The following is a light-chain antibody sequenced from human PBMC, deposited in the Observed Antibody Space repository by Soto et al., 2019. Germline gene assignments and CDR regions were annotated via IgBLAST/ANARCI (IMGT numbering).Light chain of an antibody. Sequence: QSVLTQPPSASGSPGQSVTISCTGTNNDIGVYDFVSWYQHHPGKAPRLIIYEIVQLPSGVPDRFSGSKPGNTGSMPVPATQAADAANSLSRSYAGSKSYGFGSETKVT. V-gene: IGLV2-8*01. CDR1: NNDIGVYDF. CDR2: EIV. J-gene: IGLJ1*01. CDR3: RSYAGSKSYG.